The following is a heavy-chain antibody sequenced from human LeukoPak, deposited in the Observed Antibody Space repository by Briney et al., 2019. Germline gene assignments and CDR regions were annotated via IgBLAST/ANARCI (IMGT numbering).Heavy chain of an antibody. J-gene: IGHJ2*01. CDR2: IKQDGSEK. V-gene: IGHV3-7*01. CDR1: RFTFSRYG. Sequence: QAGGSLRLSCTASRFTFSRYGMHWVRQAPGKGLEWVANIKQDGSEKYYVDSVKGRFTISRDNAKNSLYLQMNSLRAEDTAVFYCARDVTDYNYWYFDLWGRGTLVTVSS. CDR3: ARDVTDYNYWYFDL. D-gene: IGHD3-10*01.